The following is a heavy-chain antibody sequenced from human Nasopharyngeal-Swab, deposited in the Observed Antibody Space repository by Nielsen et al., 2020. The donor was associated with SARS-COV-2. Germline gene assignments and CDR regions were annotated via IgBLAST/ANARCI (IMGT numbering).Heavy chain of an antibody. J-gene: IGHJ6*02. V-gene: IGHV4-39*01. CDR2: IYYTGDT. CDR3: ARRGGFSGSYGMDV. CDR1: GGSIGGDNYY. Sequence: SETLSLTCNVSGGSIGGDNYYWGWIRRPPGKGLEWIGYIYYTGDTYYNPSLKSRLTMSVDTSKKQFSLRLSSVTAADTAIYYCARRGGFSGSYGMDVWGQGTTVTVSS. D-gene: IGHD5-12*01.